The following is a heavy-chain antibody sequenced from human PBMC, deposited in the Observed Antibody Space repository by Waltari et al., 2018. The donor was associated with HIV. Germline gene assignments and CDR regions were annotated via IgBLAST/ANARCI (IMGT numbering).Heavy chain of an antibody. Sequence: QVQLVESGGGIVRPGRSLRLSCVASGFKFSSYGMHWVRQVPGKGPEWGAVIVYDGSETYYADSVGGRFTISRDNAKNTLSLHMDRLTLDDTALYYCVKATGRRSGPYDSWGQGTLVTVSS. D-gene: IGHD3-10*01. CDR2: IVYDGSET. CDR1: GFKFSSYG. V-gene: IGHV3-30*18. CDR3: VKATGRRSGPYDS. J-gene: IGHJ4*02.